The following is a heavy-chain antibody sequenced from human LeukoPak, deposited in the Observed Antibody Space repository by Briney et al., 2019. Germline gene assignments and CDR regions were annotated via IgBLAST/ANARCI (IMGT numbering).Heavy chain of an antibody. J-gene: IGHJ3*02. CDR2: MCYSGST. Sequence: SETLSLTCTVSGGSISSGDYYWSWIRQPPGTGVEWIGYMCYSGSTYYNPSLKSRVTISVDTSKNQFSLKLSSVTAADTAVYYCARYRRAGGRSSAGALDIWGQGTMVTVSS. V-gene: IGHV4-30-4*01. CDR3: ARYRRAGGRSSAGALDI. CDR1: GGSISSGDYY. D-gene: IGHD6-19*01.